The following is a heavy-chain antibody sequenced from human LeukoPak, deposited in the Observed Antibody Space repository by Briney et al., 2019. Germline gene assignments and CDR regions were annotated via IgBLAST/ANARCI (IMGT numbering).Heavy chain of an antibody. D-gene: IGHD1-26*01. CDR1: GGSISTYY. Sequence: SETLSLTCTVSGGSISTYYWSWIRQPPGKGLEWIGYIYYSGSTNYNPSLKSRVTISVDTSKNQFSLKLSFVTAADTAVYYCARYDSGSYAPIFDPWGQGTLVTVSS. J-gene: IGHJ5*02. V-gene: IGHV4-59*01. CDR2: IYYSGST. CDR3: ARYDSGSYAPIFDP.